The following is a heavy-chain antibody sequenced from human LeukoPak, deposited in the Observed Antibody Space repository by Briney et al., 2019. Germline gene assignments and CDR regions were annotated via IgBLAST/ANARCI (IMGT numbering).Heavy chain of an antibody. CDR1: GFTFSIFA. V-gene: IGHV3-23*01. Sequence: GGSLRLSCEASGFTFSIFAMNWVRQAPGKGLEWVSVIIGNGGDIHYAESVKGRFTISRDNSKNTLYLQMNNLRADDTAVYYCAKDRTPDGFYSIDFWGQGSLVTVSS. CDR3: AKDRTPDGFYSIDF. J-gene: IGHJ4*02. D-gene: IGHD5-24*01. CDR2: IIGNGGDI.